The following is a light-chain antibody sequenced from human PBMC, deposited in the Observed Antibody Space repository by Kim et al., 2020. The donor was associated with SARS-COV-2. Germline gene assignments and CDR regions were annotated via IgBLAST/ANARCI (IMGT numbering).Light chain of an antibody. Sequence: RTKCQAGSLISYYASWYQQKTRQAPLLVIFGKNNRPSGVPDRCSGSSSGNTAALTTTGAQAEDEADYYCNTRDSSGNHLVFGGGTQLTVL. CDR1: SLISYY. J-gene: IGLJ3*02. CDR2: GKN. V-gene: IGLV3-19*01. CDR3: NTRDSSGNHLV.